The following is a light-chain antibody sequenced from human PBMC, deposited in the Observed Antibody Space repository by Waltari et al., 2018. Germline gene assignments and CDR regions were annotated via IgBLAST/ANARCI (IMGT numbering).Light chain of an antibody. CDR3: SSHTTSSTLV. CDR1: SADVGRYKF. CDR2: DVT. J-gene: IGLJ2*01. Sequence: QSALTQPASVSGSPGQSITISCTGSSADVGRYKFVPWYQQHPGKVPKLLIFDVTDRPSGVSDRFSGSKSGNTASLTISGLQPEDESDYYCSSHTTSSTLVFGGGTRVTVL. V-gene: IGLV2-14*03.